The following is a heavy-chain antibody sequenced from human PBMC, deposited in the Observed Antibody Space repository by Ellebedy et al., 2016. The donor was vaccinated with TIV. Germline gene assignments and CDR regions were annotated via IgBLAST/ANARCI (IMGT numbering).Heavy chain of an antibody. D-gene: IGHD4-17*01. CDR2: INQDGSVK. CDR3: ATDGSYGDYRSPAHAFVL. V-gene: IGHV3-7*03. Sequence: GGSLRLSCGASGFSFTSYWMSWIRQAPGKGLEWVSNINQDGSVKYYVDSVRGRFTISRDSAKASLYLEMNSLRAEDTAIYYCATDGSYGDYRSPAHAFVLWGRGTLVTVSP. J-gene: IGHJ3*01. CDR1: GFSFTSYW.